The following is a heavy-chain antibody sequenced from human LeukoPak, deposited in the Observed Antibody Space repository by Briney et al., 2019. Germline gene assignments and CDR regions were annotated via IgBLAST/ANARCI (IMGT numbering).Heavy chain of an antibody. CDR2: ISASGADT. CDR1: GFTLSSYA. D-gene: IGHD3-10*01. V-gene: IGHV3-23*01. Sequence: GGSLRLSCAASGFTLSSYATSWVRQAPGKGLVWVSSISASGADTYYADSVKGRFTISRDASKNTLYLQMNSLRGEDTAVYYCVKHLDSGNYYPTGDDYWGQGTLVTVSS. J-gene: IGHJ4*02. CDR3: VKHLDSGNYYPTGDDY.